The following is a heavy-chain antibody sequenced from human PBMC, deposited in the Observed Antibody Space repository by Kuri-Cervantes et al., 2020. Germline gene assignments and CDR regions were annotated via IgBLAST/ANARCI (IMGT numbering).Heavy chain of an antibody. CDR1: GFTFSSYG. D-gene: IGHD6-19*01. CDR2: ISYDGSNK. V-gene: IGHV3-30*18. CDR3: AKDLGGSSGWYRDAFDI. Sequence: GESLKISCAASGFTFSSYGMHWVRQAPGKGLEWVAVISYDGSNKYYADSVKGRFTISRDNSKNTLYLQMNSLRAEDTALYYCAKDLGGSSGWYRDAFDIWGQGTRVTVSS. J-gene: IGHJ3*02.